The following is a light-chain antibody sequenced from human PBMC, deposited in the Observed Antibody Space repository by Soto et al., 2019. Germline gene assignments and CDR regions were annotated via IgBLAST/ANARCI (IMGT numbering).Light chain of an antibody. Sequence: QSVLTQPRSVSGYPGQSVTISCTGTSSDVGTYNFVSWYQQHPGTAPKLIIYDVVKRPSGVPDRFSGSKSGNTAYLTISRLQTEDEADYHCCSYAGGYTHVFGTGTKVTVL. V-gene: IGLV2-11*01. J-gene: IGLJ1*01. CDR2: DVV. CDR3: CSYAGGYTHV. CDR1: SSDVGTYNF.